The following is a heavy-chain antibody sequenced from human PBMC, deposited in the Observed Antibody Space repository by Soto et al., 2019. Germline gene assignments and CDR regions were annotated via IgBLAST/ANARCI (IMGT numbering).Heavy chain of an antibody. CDR2: ISWNSGSI. D-gene: IGHD5-12*01. V-gene: IGHV3-9*01. Sequence: PGGSLRLSCAASGFTFDDYAMHWVRQAPGKGLEWVSGISWNSGSIGYADSVKGRFTISRDNAKNSLYLQMNSLRAEDTALYYCAKSVVATTLGSEVDYWGQGTLVTVSS. CDR3: AKSVVATTLGSEVDY. CDR1: GFTFDDYA. J-gene: IGHJ4*02.